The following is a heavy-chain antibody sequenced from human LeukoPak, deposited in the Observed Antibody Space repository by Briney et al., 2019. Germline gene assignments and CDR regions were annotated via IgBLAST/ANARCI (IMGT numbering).Heavy chain of an antibody. D-gene: IGHD3-10*01. V-gene: IGHV3-23*01. CDR3: AKFVSGSYWEGYYYYMDV. J-gene: IGHJ6*03. Sequence: GGSLRLSCAASGFTFSSYAISWVRQAPGKGLEWVSSISGSGGSTYYADSVKGRFTISRDNSKNTLYLQMNSLRAEDTAVYYCAKFVSGSYWEGYYYYMDVWGKGTTVTVSS. CDR2: ISGSGGST. CDR1: GFTFSSYA.